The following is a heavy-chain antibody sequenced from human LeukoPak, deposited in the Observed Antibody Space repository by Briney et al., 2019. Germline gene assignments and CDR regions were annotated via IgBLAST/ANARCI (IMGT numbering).Heavy chain of an antibody. V-gene: IGHV4-38-2*02. Sequence: SETLSLTCTVSGYSISSVHYWGWIRQPPGKGLEWIGSIYHSGDTYYNSSLKSRVTISLDTSKNQFSLKLSSVTAADTAVYYCARGRHYYDSSDYYYEGDGFDIWGQGTMVTVSS. J-gene: IGHJ3*02. CDR2: IYHSGDT. CDR1: GYSISSVHY. D-gene: IGHD3-22*01. CDR3: ARGRHYYDSSDYYYEGDGFDI.